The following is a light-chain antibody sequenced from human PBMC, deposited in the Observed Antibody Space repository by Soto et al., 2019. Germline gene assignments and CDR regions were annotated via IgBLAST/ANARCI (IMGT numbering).Light chain of an antibody. V-gene: IGLV1-40*01. CDR2: GNS. CDR3: QSYDSSLSGYV. Sequence: QSVLTQPPSVSGAPGQRVTISCTGSSSNIGAGYVVHWYQQLPGTAPKLLIYGNSNRPSGVPDRFSGSKSGTSASLAITGLQAEDEAEYYCQSYDSSLSGYVFGTGTKVTVL. J-gene: IGLJ1*01. CDR1: SSNIGAGYV.